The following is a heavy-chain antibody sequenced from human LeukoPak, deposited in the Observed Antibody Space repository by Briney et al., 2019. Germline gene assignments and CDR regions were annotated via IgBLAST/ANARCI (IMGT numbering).Heavy chain of an antibody. V-gene: IGHV3-74*01. CDR3: AISWTRLRY. CDR2: LNYDGGRT. J-gene: IGHJ4*02. Sequence: GGSLRLSCEASGFIFRNYYMHWVRQAPGKGLVWVSRLNYDGGRTNYADSVKGRFTISRDNSKNTLYLQMDSLRAEDTAVYYCAISWTRLRYWGQGTLVTVSS. D-gene: IGHD3/OR15-3a*01. CDR1: GFIFRNYY.